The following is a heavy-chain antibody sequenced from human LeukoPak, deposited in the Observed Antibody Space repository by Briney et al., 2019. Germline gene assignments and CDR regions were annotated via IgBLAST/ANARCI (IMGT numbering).Heavy chain of an antibody. D-gene: IGHD5-18*01. CDR2: ISGSGGST. CDR3: ATTAPPWDY. J-gene: IGHJ4*02. Sequence: PGGSLRLSCGASGLTFSSYAMSWVRQAPGKGLEWVSAISGSGGSTNYADSVKGRFTISRDNAKNSLYLQMSSLRAEDTAVYYCATTAPPWDYWGQGTLVTVSS. V-gene: IGHV3-23*01. CDR1: GLTFSSYA.